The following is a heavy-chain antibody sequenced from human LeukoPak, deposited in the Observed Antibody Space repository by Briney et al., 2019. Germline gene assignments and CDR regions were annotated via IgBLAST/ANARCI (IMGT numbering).Heavy chain of an antibody. V-gene: IGHV1-8*01. CDR2: MNPNGGNT. CDR3: ARDNGGSSSWYSVYYYYYMDV. CDR1: GYTFTSYD. J-gene: IGHJ6*03. D-gene: IGHD6-13*01. Sequence: GASVKVSCKASGYTFTSYDINWVRQATGQGLEWMGWMNPNGGNTGYAQKFQGRVTMTRNTSISTAYMELSSLRSEDTAVYYCARDNGGSSSWYSVYYYYYMDVWGKGTTVTISS.